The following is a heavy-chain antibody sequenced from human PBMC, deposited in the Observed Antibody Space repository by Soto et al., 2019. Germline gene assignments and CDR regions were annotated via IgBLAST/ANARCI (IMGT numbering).Heavy chain of an antibody. D-gene: IGHD3-10*01. CDR2: IYYSGST. V-gene: IGHV4-59*01. CDR1: GGSISSYY. CDR3: ARDLLVRGGYYYGTDV. J-gene: IGHJ6*02. Sequence: SETLSLTCTVSGGSISSYYWSWIRQPPGKGLEWIGYIYYSGSTNYNPSLKSRVTISVDTSKNQFSLKLGSVTAADTAVYYCARDLLVRGGYYYGTDVWGQGTTVTVSS.